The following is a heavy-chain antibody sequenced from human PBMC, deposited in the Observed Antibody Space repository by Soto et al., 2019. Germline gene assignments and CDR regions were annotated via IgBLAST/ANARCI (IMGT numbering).Heavy chain of an antibody. CDR1: GGSISSGGYS. J-gene: IGHJ6*02. D-gene: IGHD3-3*01. CDR2: IYHSGST. CDR3: ARDKFGDFWSGYPGYGMDV. V-gene: IGHV4-30-2*01. Sequence: PSETLSLTCAVSGGSISSGGYSWSWIRQPPGKGLEWIGYIYHSGSTYYNPSLKSRVTISVDTSKNQFSLKLSSVTAADTAVYYCARDKFGDFWSGYPGYGMDVWGQGTTVTVSS.